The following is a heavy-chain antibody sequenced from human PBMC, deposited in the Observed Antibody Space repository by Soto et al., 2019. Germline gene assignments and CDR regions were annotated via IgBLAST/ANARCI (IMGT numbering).Heavy chain of an antibody. CDR1: GGSISSGDYY. Sequence: SDTLSVTCTVSGGSISSGDYYWSWIRQPPGKGLEWIGYIYYSGSTYYNPSLKSRVTISVDTSKNQFSLKLSSVTAADTAVYYCARASHGYNWNPLPDYYYYGMDVWGQGTTVTVSS. CDR2: IYYSGST. CDR3: ARASHGYNWNPLPDYYYYGMDV. J-gene: IGHJ6*02. V-gene: IGHV4-30-4*02. D-gene: IGHD1-20*01.